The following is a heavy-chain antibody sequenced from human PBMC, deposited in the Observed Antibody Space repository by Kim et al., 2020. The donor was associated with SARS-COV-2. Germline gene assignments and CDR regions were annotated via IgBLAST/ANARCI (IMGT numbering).Heavy chain of an antibody. J-gene: IGHJ6*03. D-gene: IGHD3-16*01. CDR3: ARERKNYDYVWGTSYYYYYMDV. CDR2: INPSGGST. V-gene: IGHV1-46*01. CDR1: GYTFTSYY. Sequence: ASVKVSCKASGYTFTSYYMHWVRQAPGQGLEWMGIINPSGGSTSYAQKFQGRVTMTRDTSTSTVYMELSSLRSEDTAVYYCARERKNYDYVWGTSYYYYYMDVGGKGTTVTVSS.